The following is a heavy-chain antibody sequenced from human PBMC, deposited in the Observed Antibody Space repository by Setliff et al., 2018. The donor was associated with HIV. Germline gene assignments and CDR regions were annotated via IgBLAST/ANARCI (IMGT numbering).Heavy chain of an antibody. Sequence: ETLSLTCPVSGGSISSYYWSWIRQPPGKGLEWIGYIYYSGSTNYNPSLKSRVTISVDTSKNQFSLKLSSVTAADTAVYYCAAGLHYYDSTGYPLTFDYWGQGALVTVSS. J-gene: IGHJ4*02. CDR1: GGSISSYY. CDR3: AAGLHYYDSTGYPLTFDY. V-gene: IGHV4-59*08. D-gene: IGHD3-22*01. CDR2: IYYSGST.